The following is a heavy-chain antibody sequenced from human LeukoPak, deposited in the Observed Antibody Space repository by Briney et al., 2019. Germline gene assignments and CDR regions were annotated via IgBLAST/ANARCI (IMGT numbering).Heavy chain of an antibody. J-gene: IGHJ4*02. CDR1: GGSISSSNW. CDR2: IYHSGST. Sequence: SETLSLTCAVSGGSISSSNWWSWIRQPPGKGLEWIGEIYHSGSTNYNPSLKSRVTISVDKSKTQFSLKLSSVTAADTAVYYCAKMMTTVSYYFDYWGQGTLVTVSS. V-gene: IGHV4-4*02. CDR3: AKMMTTVSYYFDY. D-gene: IGHD4-17*01.